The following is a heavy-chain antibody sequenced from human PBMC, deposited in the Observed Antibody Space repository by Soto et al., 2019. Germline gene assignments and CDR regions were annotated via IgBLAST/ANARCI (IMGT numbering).Heavy chain of an antibody. CDR2: IIPIFGTA. CDR1: GGTFSSYA. CDR3: ARTNSSSWYKVYYYGMDV. J-gene: IGHJ6*02. Sequence: SVKVSCKASGGTFSSYAISWVRQAPGQGLEWMGGIIPIFGTANYAQKFQGRVTITADESTSTAYMELSSLRSEDTAVYYCARTNSSSWYKVYYYGMDVWGQGTTVTVSS. V-gene: IGHV1-69*13. D-gene: IGHD6-13*01.